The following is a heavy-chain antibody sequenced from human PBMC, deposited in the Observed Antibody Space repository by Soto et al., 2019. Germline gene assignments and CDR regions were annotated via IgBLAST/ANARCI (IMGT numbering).Heavy chain of an antibody. CDR2: IYYSGST. J-gene: IGHJ6*02. V-gene: IGHV4-59*01. Sequence: SETLSLTCTVSGGSISSYYWSWIRQPPGKGLEWIGYIYYSGSTNYNPSLKSRVTISVDTSKNQFSLKLSSVTAADTAVYYCARASGIAAAGIDWYYYYGMDVWGQGTTVTVSS. CDR1: GGSISSYY. CDR3: ARASGIAAAGIDWYYYYGMDV. D-gene: IGHD6-13*01.